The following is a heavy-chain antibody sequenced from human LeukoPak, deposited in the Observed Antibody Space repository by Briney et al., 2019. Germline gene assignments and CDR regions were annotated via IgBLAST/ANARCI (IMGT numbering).Heavy chain of an antibody. CDR3: ARDLEDCSSTSCYKDSDAFDV. V-gene: IGHV4-39*02. J-gene: IGHJ3*01. Sequence: PSETLSLTCSVSGVSITSSKHYWGWIRQPPGKGLEWIASMYYSGTTFYNPSLKSRTTMSVDTSKNQFSLKMSSVTAADTAVYYCARDLEDCSSTSCYKDSDAFDVWGRGTTVTVSP. CDR2: MYYSGTT. CDR1: GVSITSSKHY. D-gene: IGHD2-2*02.